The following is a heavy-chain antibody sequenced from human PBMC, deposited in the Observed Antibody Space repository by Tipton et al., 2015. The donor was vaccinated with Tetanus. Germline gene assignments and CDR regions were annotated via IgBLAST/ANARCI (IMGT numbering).Heavy chain of an antibody. CDR2: IYYSGDT. CDR1: GGSISSYY. J-gene: IGHJ4*02. CDR3: AKDIGSGWYGSFDY. V-gene: IGHV4-59*01. D-gene: IGHD6-19*01. Sequence: TLSLTCTVSGGSISSYYWSWIRQPPGKGLEWIGYIYYSGDTNYNPSLKSRATMSVDTSKNQFSLKLSSVTAADTAVYYCAKDIGSGWYGSFDYWGQGTLVTVSS.